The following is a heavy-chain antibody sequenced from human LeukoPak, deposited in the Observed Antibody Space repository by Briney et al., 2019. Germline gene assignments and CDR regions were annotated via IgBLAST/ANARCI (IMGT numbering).Heavy chain of an antibody. CDR3: TRENRPSSGWYGAFDI. J-gene: IGHJ3*02. D-gene: IGHD6-19*01. V-gene: IGHV3-15*01. CDR1: GFSFSNAW. CDR2: IKSKTDGGTA. Sequence: GGSLRLSCAASGFSFSNAWMDWVRRAPGKGLEWVGRIKSKTDGGTAHYAAPVKVRFTIYRDDSRNTLYLQMNSLKSEDTAVYYCTRENRPSSGWYGAFDIWGQGTMVTASS.